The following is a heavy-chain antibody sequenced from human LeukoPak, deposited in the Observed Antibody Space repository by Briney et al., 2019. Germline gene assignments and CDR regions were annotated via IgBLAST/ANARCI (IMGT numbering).Heavy chain of an antibody. Sequence: PGRSLRLSCTTSGFTFGDYAMTWVRQAPGKALEWVGFIRSKTYGGTTEYAASVKGSFTISRDDSNSIAYLQMNSLKTEDSAVYYCCRVYGKWEQQWLPNYFDYWGQGTLVTVPS. J-gene: IGHJ4*02. D-gene: IGHD5-18*01. CDR2: IRSKTYGGTT. CDR1: GFTFGDYA. V-gene: IGHV3-49*04. CDR3: CRVYGKWEQQWLPNYFDY.